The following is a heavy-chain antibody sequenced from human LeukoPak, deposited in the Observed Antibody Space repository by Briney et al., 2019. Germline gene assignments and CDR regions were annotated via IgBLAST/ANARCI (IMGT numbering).Heavy chain of an antibody. CDR3: ARRVAVARRDAFDI. CDR1: GYTFTDYY. CDR2: ISSYNGNT. D-gene: IGHD6-19*01. J-gene: IGHJ3*02. Sequence: ASVKVSCKASGYTFTDYYMRWVRQAPGQGLEWMGWISSYNGNTNYAQKLQGRVTMSTDTSTGTAYMELRSLRSDDTAVYYCARRVAVARRDAFDIWGQGTMVTVSS. V-gene: IGHV1-18*04.